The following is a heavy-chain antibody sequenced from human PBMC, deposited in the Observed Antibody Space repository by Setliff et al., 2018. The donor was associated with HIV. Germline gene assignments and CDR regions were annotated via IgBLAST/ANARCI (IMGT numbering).Heavy chain of an antibody. CDR2: ISAYNGNT. D-gene: IGHD2-2*01. CDR3: ARVFHCSTSHGPTLFDS. Sequence: ASVKVSCKASGHTFSNYGISWVRQAPGQGLEWMGWISAYNGNTNYVQNFQGRVTMTIDTSTSTAYMELRSLRSDDTAVYYCARVFHCSTSHGPTLFDSWGQGTLVTVSS. V-gene: IGHV1-18*01. J-gene: IGHJ4*02. CDR1: GHTFSNYG.